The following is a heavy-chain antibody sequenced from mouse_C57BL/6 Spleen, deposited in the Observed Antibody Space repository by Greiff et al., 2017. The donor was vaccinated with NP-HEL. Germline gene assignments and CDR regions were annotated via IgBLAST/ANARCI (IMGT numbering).Heavy chain of an antibody. CDR1: GFTFSDYG. CDR3: ARPGRGRSYAMDY. V-gene: IGHV5-17*01. D-gene: IGHD1-1*01. J-gene: IGHJ4*01. CDR2: ISSGSSTI. Sequence: EVKVVESGGGLVKPGGSLKLSCAASGFTFSDYGMHWVRQAPEKGLEWVAYISSGSSTIYYADTVKGRFTISRDNAKNTLFLQMTSLRSEDTAMYYCARPGRGRSYAMDYWGQGTSVTVSS.